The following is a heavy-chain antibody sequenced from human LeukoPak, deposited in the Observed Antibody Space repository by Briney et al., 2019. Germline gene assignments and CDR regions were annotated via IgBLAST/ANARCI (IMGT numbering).Heavy chain of an antibody. CDR3: ARHGGVVRGEGSDAFDI. V-gene: IGHV4-59*08. CDR1: GGSISSYY. D-gene: IGHD3-10*01. Sequence: SETQSLTCTVSGGSISSYYWSWIRQPPGKGLEWIGYIYYSGSTNYNPSLQSRVTISLDTSKNQFSLKLTSVTAADTAVYYCARHGGVVRGEGSDAFDIWGQGTMVTVSS. CDR2: IYYSGST. J-gene: IGHJ3*02.